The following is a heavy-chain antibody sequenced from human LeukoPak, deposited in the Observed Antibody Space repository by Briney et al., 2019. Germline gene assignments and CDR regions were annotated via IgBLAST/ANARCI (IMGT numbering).Heavy chain of an antibody. CDR1: GGSISSYY. J-gene: IGHJ4*02. CDR2: IYYSGST. Sequence: SETLSLTCTVSGGSISSYYWSWIRQPPGKGLEWIGYIYYSGSTNYNPSLKSRVTISVDTSKNQFSLKLSSVTAADTAVYYCAKDYYGSGTHFDFWGQGTLVTVSS. CDR3: AKDYYGSGTHFDF. D-gene: IGHD3-10*01. V-gene: IGHV4-59*01.